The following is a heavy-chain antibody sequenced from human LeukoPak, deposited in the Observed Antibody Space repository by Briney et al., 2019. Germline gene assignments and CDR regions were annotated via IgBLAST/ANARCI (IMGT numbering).Heavy chain of an antibody. CDR3: TRPRYCSGGSCYFDY. Sequence: PGGSLRLSCTGSGFTIGDYGMSWVRQAPGKGLEWVGFIRNKAYGGTTEYAASVKGRFTISRDDSKSIAYLQMNSLKTEDTAVYYCTRPRYCSGGSCYFDYWGQGTLATVSS. J-gene: IGHJ4*02. CDR1: GFTIGDYG. D-gene: IGHD2-15*01. V-gene: IGHV3-49*04. CDR2: IRNKAYGGTT.